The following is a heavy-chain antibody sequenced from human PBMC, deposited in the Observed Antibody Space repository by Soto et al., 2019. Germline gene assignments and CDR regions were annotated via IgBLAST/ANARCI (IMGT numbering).Heavy chain of an antibody. D-gene: IGHD2-2*01. J-gene: IGHJ4*02. CDR1: GFTFSNYW. Sequence: GGSLSLSCAASGFTFSNYWMHWVRQAPGKGLVWISRINDQGGSPTYADSVKGRFTISRDNVKNTLYLQMSSLRAEDTAVYYCAKDPYCSSASCYFDYWGQGTLVTVSS. CDR3: AKDPYCSSASCYFDY. V-gene: IGHV3-74*01. CDR2: INDQGGSP.